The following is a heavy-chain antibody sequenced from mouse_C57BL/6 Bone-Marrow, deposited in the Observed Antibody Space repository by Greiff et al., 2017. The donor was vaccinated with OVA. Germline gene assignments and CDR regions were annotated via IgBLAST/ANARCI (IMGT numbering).Heavy chain of an antibody. CDR1: GFTLSSYG. V-gene: IGHV5-6*01. J-gene: IGHJ2*01. D-gene: IGHD1-1*01. Sequence: EVHLVESGGDLVKPGGSLKLSCAASGFTLSSYGMSWVRQTPDKRLEWVATISSGGSYTYYPDSVKGRFTISRDNAKNTLYLQMSSLKSEDTAMYYCARHGDYGSFFDYWGQGTTLTVSS. CDR3: ARHGDYGSFFDY. CDR2: ISSGGSYT.